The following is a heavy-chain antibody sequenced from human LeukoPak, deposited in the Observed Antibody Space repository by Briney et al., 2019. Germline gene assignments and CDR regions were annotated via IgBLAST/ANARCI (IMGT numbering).Heavy chain of an antibody. J-gene: IGHJ4*02. Sequence: WVKVSCKASGGTFSSYAISWVRQAPEQGLEWMGGIIPIFGTANYAQKFQGRVTITADESTSTAYMELSSLRSEDTAVYYCARDERVGATTMDYWGQGTLVTVSS. D-gene: IGHD1-26*01. CDR1: GGTFSSYA. V-gene: IGHV1-69*01. CDR3: ARDERVGATTMDY. CDR2: IIPIFGTA.